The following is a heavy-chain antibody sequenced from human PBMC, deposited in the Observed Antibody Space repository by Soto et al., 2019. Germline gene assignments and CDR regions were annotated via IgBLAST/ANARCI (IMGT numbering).Heavy chain of an antibody. V-gene: IGHV1-3*01. CDR1: GYSFSTYS. D-gene: IGHD1-1*01. CDR3: ARGKGMEENYYYHGMDV. J-gene: IGHJ6*02. CDR2: INGANGNT. Sequence: QVQVVQSGAEVKKAGASVKVSCKASGYSFSTYSMHWVRQAPGQGLEWMGWINGANGNTRYSQKFKDRGSISRDTPASTGYMELSSLRSEDTAVYYCARGKGMEENYYYHGMDVWGPGTTVIVSS.